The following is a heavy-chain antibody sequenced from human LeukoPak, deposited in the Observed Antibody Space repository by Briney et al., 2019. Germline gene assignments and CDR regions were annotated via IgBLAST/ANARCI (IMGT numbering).Heavy chain of an antibody. CDR1: GFTFDDYA. CDR3: ARERYCGRDCYPGDAFDI. J-gene: IGHJ3*02. D-gene: IGHD2-21*02. V-gene: IGHV3-9*01. CDR2: ISWNSGSI. Sequence: GGSLRLSCAASGFTFDDYAMHWVRQAPGKGLEWVSGISWNSGSIGYADSVNGRFTISRDNAKNSLYLQMHSLRAEDTAVYYCARERYCGRDCYPGDAFDIWGQGTMVTVSS.